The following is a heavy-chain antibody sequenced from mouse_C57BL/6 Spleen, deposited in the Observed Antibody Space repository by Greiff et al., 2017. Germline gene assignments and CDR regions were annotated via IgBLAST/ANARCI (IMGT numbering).Heavy chain of an antibody. J-gene: IGHJ3*01. CDR3: TRYDYELPLAY. Sequence: EVKLVESGEGLVKPGGSLKLSCAASGFTFSSYAMSWVRQTPEKRLEWVAYISSGGDYIYYADTVKGRFTISRNNARNTLYLQMSSLQSEYTAMYYCTRYDYELPLAYWGQGTLVTVSA. CDR2: ISSGGDYI. D-gene: IGHD2-4*01. V-gene: IGHV5-9-1*02. CDR1: GFTFSSYA.